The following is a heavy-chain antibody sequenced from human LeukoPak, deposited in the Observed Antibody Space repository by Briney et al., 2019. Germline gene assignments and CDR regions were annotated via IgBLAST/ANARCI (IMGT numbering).Heavy chain of an antibody. CDR3: AKESRNNSGYYRDY. V-gene: IGHV3-30*18. CDR1: GFTLGTYA. J-gene: IGHJ4*02. Sequence: PGKSLRLSCEASGFTLGTYAMHWVRQPPGKGLEWVAVISIDGSNTNYADSLKARFTISRDNAKNTLYLQMHSPRPEDTAMYYCAKESRNNSGYYRDYRGQGTLVTVSS. CDR2: ISIDGSNT. D-gene: IGHD6-19*01.